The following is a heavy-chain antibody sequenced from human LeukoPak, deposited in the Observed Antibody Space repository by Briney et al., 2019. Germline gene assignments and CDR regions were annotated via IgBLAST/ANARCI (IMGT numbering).Heavy chain of an antibody. Sequence: GGSLRLSCEVSGSSVNNKRMSWVRQAPGKGLEWVSVIYDEDNTHYADSVKGRFTISRDNSKNTLFLQMNGLRADDTAVYYCARGGAVTRYASAPDYWGQGTLVTVSS. D-gene: IGHD4-17*01. CDR1: GSSVNNKR. CDR3: ARGGAVTRYASAPDY. J-gene: IGHJ4*02. V-gene: IGHV3-53*01. CDR2: IYDEDNT.